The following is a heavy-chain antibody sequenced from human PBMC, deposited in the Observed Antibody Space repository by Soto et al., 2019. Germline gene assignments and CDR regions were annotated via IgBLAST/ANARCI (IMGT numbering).Heavy chain of an antibody. D-gene: IGHD2-15*01. CDR2: ISSSSGYI. CDR1: GFTFSSSG. J-gene: IGHJ6*02. V-gene: IGHV3-21*01. CDR3: AKAPPPNCSGGTCYFVQFGMDV. Sequence: PGGSLRLSCAASGFTFSSSGMNWVRQAPGKGLEWVSSISSSSGYIYYADSVKGRFTISRDNAKNSLYLQMNSLRVEDTAVYYCAKAPPPNCSGGTCYFVQFGMDVWGQGTTVTVSS.